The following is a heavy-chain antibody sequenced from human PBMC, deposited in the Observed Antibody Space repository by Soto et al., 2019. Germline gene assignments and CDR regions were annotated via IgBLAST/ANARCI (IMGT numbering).Heavy chain of an antibody. V-gene: IGHV3-21*01. CDR3: ARVPSRYFDWFPLSFDY. Sequence: PGGSLRLSCAASGFTFSSYSMNWVRQAPGKGLEWVSSISSSSSYIYYADSVKGRFTISRDNAKNSLYLQMNSLRAEDTAVYYCARVPSRYFDWFPLSFDYWGQGTLVTVSS. J-gene: IGHJ4*02. CDR1: GFTFSSYS. D-gene: IGHD3-9*01. CDR2: ISSSSSYI.